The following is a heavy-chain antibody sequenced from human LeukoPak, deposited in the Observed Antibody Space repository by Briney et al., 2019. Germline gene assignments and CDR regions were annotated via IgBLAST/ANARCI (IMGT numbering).Heavy chain of an antibody. CDR2: ISSSGRAI. CDR1: GFTFSSYE. Sequence: PGGSLRLSCACSGFTFSSYEMNWVRQAPGKGLEWVSYISSSGRAIYYADSVKGRFTVSRDNAKNSLYLQMNSLRAEDTAVYYCARCPRWAHFDYWGQGTLVTVSS. CDR3: ARCPRWAHFDY. D-gene: IGHD4-23*01. V-gene: IGHV3-48*03. J-gene: IGHJ4*02.